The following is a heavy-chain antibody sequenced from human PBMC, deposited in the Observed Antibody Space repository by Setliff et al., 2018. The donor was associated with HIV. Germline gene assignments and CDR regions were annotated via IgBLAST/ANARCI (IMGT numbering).Heavy chain of an antibody. Sequence: SETLSLTCTVSGGSVNYNYWSWIRQSPGKGLEWIGYIYYNGNTKYNPSLKSRVTISIDTSKNQFSLKLSSVTAADTAVFYCARLTTTYYYDSSAYYHPVWGQGTLVTVSS. CDR2: IYYNGNT. CDR1: GGSVNYNY. D-gene: IGHD3-22*01. V-gene: IGHV4-59*02. CDR3: ARLTTTYYYDSSAYYHPV. J-gene: IGHJ4*02.